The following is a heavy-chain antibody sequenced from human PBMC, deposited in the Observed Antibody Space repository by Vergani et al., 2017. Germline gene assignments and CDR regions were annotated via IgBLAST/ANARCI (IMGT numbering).Heavy chain of an antibody. D-gene: IGHD3-10*01. V-gene: IGHV1-69*01. J-gene: IGHJ6*03. CDR2: IIPIFGTA. CDR1: GGTFSSYA. Sequence: QVQLVQSGAEVKKPGSSVKVSCKASGGTFSSYAISWVRQAPGQGLEWMGGIIPIFGTANYAQKFQGRVTITADESTSTAYMELSSLRSEDTAVYYCARGPGSGSYYGCYYYYMDVWGKGTTVTVSS. CDR3: ARGPGSGSYYGCYYYYMDV.